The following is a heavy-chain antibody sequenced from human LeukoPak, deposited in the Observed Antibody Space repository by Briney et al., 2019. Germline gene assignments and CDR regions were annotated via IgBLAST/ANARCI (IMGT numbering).Heavy chain of an antibody. CDR2: IYSDGST. CDR3: VRDDGYSPYDY. CDR1: GFIVSTKY. V-gene: IGHV3-53*01. D-gene: IGHD5-24*01. J-gene: IGHJ4*02. Sequence: QPGGSLRLSCAASGFIVSTKYMSWVRQAPGKGLEWVSVIYSDGSTSYADSVKGRFTISRDNSKNMLYLQMNSLRAEDTAVYYCVRDDGYSPYDYWGQGTLVTVSS.